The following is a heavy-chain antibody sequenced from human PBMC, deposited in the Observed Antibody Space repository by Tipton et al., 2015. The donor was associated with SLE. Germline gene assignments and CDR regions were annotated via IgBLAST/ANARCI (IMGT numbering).Heavy chain of an antibody. CDR3: AKGRTLRFLEWSGAFDI. J-gene: IGHJ3*02. Sequence: LRLSCAASGFTFSSYAMSWVRQAPGKWLEWVSAISGSGGSTYYADSVKVQFTISRDNSKNTLYLQMNSLRAEDTAVYYCAKGRTLRFLEWSGAFDIWGQGTLVTVSS. CDR1: GFTFSSYA. CDR2: ISGSGGST. V-gene: IGHV3-23*01. D-gene: IGHD3-3*01.